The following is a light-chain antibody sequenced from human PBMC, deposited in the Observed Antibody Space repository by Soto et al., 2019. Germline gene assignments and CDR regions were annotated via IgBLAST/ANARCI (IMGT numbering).Light chain of an antibody. J-gene: IGKJ5*01. Sequence: EIVLTQSPATLSLSPGERATLSCRASQSVSNNYLAWYQQKPGQAPRLLIYGASTRAAGIPDRFSGSGSGTDFTLTITRLEPEDSAVYFCQQYTGPPTTFGQGTRLEIK. CDR2: GAS. CDR3: QQYTGPPTT. V-gene: IGKV3-20*01. CDR1: QSVSNNY.